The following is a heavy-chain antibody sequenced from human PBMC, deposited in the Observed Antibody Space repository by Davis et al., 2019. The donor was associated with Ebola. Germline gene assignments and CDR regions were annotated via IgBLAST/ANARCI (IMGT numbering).Heavy chain of an antibody. D-gene: IGHD6-13*01. CDR1: GFTFSSYG. CDR3: AKGLIAAAGTHYYYYYGMDV. CDR2: ISYDGSNK. J-gene: IGHJ6*02. V-gene: IGHV3-30*18. Sequence: GESLKISCAASGFTFSSYGMHWVRQAPGKGLEWVAVISYDGSNKYYADSVKGRFTISRDNSKNTLYLQMNGLRAEDTAVYYCAKGLIAAAGTHYYYYYGMDVWGQGTTVTVSS.